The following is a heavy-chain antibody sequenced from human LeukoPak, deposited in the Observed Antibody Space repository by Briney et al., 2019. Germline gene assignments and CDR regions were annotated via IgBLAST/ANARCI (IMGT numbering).Heavy chain of an antibody. J-gene: IGHJ4*02. D-gene: IGHD2-15*01. CDR1: GGSISSYY. CDR2: TYYSGST. CDR3: ASLSNEDQISDY. V-gene: IGHV4-59*12. Sequence: SETLSLTCTVSGGSISSYYWSWIRQPPGKGLEWIGYTYYSGSTNYKSPLKSRVTISIDTSKNQFSLKLTSVTAADTAVYYCASLSNEDQISDYWGQGTLVTVSS.